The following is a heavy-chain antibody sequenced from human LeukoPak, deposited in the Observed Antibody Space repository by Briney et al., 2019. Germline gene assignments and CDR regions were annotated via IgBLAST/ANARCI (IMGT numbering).Heavy chain of an antibody. CDR1: GFTFTSSA. Sequence: SVKVSCKASGFTFTSSAVQWVRQARGQRLEWIGWIVVGSGNTNYAQKFQERVTITRDMSTSTAYMELSSLRSEDTAMYYCAASPDYYDSSGYSYYFDYWGQGTLVTVSS. D-gene: IGHD3-22*01. CDR3: AASPDYYDSSGYSYYFDY. V-gene: IGHV1-58*01. J-gene: IGHJ4*02. CDR2: IVVGSGNT.